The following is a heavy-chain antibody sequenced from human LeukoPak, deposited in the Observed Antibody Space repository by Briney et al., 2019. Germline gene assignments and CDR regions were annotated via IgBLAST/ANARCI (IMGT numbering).Heavy chain of an antibody. CDR1: GFTFSTYS. Sequence: GRSLRLSCAASGFTFSTYSMNWVRQAPGKGLEWVSFISTGSSTIYYADSVKGRFTISRDNAKNSLYLQMNSLRDEDTAVYYCASENFVNWGQGTLVTVSS. J-gene: IGHJ4*02. V-gene: IGHV3-48*02. CDR3: ASENFVN. D-gene: IGHD1-7*01. CDR2: ISTGSSTI.